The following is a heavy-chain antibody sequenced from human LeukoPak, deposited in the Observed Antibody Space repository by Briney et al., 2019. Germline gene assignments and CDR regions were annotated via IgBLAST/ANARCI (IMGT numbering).Heavy chain of an antibody. Sequence: ASVKVSCKASGGTFSSYAISWVRQAPGQGLEWMGRINPNSGGTNYAQKFQGRVTMTRDTSISTAYMELSRLRSDDTAVYYCARSPSYNCDYWGQGTLVTVSS. J-gene: IGHJ4*02. D-gene: IGHD1-14*01. CDR1: GGTFSSYA. CDR3: ARSPSYNCDY. CDR2: INPNSGGT. V-gene: IGHV1-2*06.